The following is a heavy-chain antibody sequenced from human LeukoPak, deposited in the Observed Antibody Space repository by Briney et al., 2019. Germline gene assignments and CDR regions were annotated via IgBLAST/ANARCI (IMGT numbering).Heavy chain of an antibody. CDR3: ARGLAGSGKDY. V-gene: IGHV4-34*01. J-gene: IGHJ4*02. CDR2: INHSGST. Sequence: SEALSLTCAVYGGSFSGYYWSWIRQPPGKGLEWIGEINHSGSTNYNPYLKSRVTISVDTSKNEFSLKLSSVTAADTAVYYCARGLAGSGKDYWGQGTLVTVSS. CDR1: GGSFSGYY. D-gene: IGHD3-10*01.